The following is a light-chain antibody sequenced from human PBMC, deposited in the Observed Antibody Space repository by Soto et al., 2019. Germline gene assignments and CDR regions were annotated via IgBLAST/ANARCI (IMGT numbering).Light chain of an antibody. Sequence: QSALTQPASVSGSPGQSVSISCTGSTSDVGAYNYVAWYQHKPGKAPRLLIYEVDHRPSGISPRFPGSKSGNTASLTISGLQTDDEADYYCSSYTVINTAVFGGGTKLTVL. J-gene: IGLJ3*02. V-gene: IGLV2-14*01. CDR1: TSDVGAYNY. CDR3: SSYTVINTAV. CDR2: EVD.